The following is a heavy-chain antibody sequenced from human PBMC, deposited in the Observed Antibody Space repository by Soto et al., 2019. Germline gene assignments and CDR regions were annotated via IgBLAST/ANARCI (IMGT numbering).Heavy chain of an antibody. D-gene: IGHD3-22*01. J-gene: IGHJ4*02. Sequence: GGSLRLSCAASGFTFSSYGMHWVRQAPGKGLEWVAVIWYEGSNKYYADSVKGRFTISRDSSKNTLYLQMNSLRAEDTAVYYCARDNLYDSSTGGFDYWGQGTLVTVSS. CDR1: GFTFSSYG. CDR2: IWYEGSNK. V-gene: IGHV3-33*01. CDR3: ARDNLYDSSTGGFDY.